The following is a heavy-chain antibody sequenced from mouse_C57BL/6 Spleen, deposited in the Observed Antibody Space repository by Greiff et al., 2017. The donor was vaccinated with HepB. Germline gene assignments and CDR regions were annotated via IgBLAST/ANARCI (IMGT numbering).Heavy chain of an antibody. CDR1: GFTFSDYG. CDR3: ARAMVTTKGFDY. V-gene: IGHV5-17*01. D-gene: IGHD2-2*01. J-gene: IGHJ2*01. CDR2: ISSGSSTI. Sequence: EVHLVESGGGLVKPGGSLKLSCAASGFTFSDYGMHWVRQAPEKGLEWVAYISSGSSTIYYADTVKGRFTISRDNAKNTLFLQMTSLRSEDTAMYYCARAMVTTKGFDYWGQGTTLTVSS.